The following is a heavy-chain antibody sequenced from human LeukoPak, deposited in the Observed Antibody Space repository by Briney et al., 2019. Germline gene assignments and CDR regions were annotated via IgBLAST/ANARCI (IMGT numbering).Heavy chain of an antibody. D-gene: IGHD3-10*01. CDR1: GGSFSGYS. Sequence: PSETLSLTCAVYGGSFSGYSWSYIRQPPGKGLEWLGEISHSGSTNYSPSLKSRVTISVDTSKNQFSLKLSSVTAADTAVYYCASRVGVRGGSRAFDIWGQGTMVTVSS. CDR2: ISHSGST. CDR3: ASRVGVRGGSRAFDI. V-gene: IGHV4-34*01. J-gene: IGHJ3*02.